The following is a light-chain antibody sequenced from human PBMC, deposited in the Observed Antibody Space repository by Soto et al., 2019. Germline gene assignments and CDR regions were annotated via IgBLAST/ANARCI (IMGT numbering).Light chain of an antibody. V-gene: IGKV1-27*01. CDR2: GSS. CDR1: QAISHY. CDR3: QKYDSAPFT. J-gene: IGKJ3*01. Sequence: QMTQSPSPLSASVGVRVTIACRASQAISHYLAWYQQKPGKVPELLIYGSSTLQSGVPSRFSGSGSGTDFTLTISTLQPEDVATYYCQKYDSAPFTFGPGTKVDIK.